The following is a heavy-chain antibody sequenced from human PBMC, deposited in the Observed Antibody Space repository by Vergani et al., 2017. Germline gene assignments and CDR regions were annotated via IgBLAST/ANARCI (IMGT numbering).Heavy chain of an antibody. Sequence: QVHLVESGGGVVQPGRSLRLSCVVSGFPSSYYGLHWVRQAPGKGLAWVAVISFDGMQQYYADSGKGRFTISRDNSKSTLYLQMNSLRTEDTAVYYGATKSGSTPGCQIGYFREWGQGTLVTVSS. CDR2: ISFDGMQQ. CDR1: GFPSSYYG. V-gene: IGHV3-30*03. CDR3: ATKSGSTPGCQIGYFRE. J-gene: IGHJ1*01. D-gene: IGHD1-1*01.